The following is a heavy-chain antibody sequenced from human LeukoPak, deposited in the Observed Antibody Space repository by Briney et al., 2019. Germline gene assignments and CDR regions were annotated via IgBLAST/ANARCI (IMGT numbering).Heavy chain of an antibody. D-gene: IGHD6-19*01. Sequence: GGSLRLSCAASGFTFSSYGMHWVRQAPGKGLEWVAVIWYDGSNKYYADSVKGRFTISRDNSKNTLYPQMNSLRAEDTAVYYCARDIGIAVAGSDYWGQGTLVTVSS. V-gene: IGHV3-33*01. CDR1: GFTFSSYG. J-gene: IGHJ4*02. CDR3: ARDIGIAVAGSDY. CDR2: IWYDGSNK.